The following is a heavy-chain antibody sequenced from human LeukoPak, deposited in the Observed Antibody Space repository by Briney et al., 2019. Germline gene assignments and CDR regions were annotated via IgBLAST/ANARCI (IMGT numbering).Heavy chain of an antibody. CDR3: SRGVRLPDY. CDR1: GFSFTSYA. D-gene: IGHD2-21*02. Sequence: GGSLRLSCAASGFSFTSYAMSWVRQAPGKGLEWVGFIRSKAYGETTEHAASVKGRFTISRDDSRSIAYLQMNSLKTEDTAVYYCSRGVRLPDYWGQGTLVTVSS. CDR2: IRSKAYGETT. V-gene: IGHV3-49*04. J-gene: IGHJ4*02.